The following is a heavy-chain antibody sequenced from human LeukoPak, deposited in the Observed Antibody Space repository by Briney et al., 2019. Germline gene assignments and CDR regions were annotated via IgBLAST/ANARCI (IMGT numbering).Heavy chain of an antibody. D-gene: IGHD4-17*01. CDR1: GFTFSSYE. Sequence: PGGSLRLSCAASGFTFSSYEMNWVRQAPGKGLEWVSYISSSGSTIYYADSVKGRFTISRDNAKNSLYLQMNSLRAEDTAVYYCARLVGDGDYDISSYFDYWGQGTLVTVSS. CDR3: ARLVGDGDYDISSYFDY. J-gene: IGHJ4*02. CDR2: ISSSGSTI. V-gene: IGHV3-48*03.